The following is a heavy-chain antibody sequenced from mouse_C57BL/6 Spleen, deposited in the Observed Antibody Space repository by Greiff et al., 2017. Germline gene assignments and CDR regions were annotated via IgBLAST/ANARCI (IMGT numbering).Heavy chain of an antibody. CDR3: ASDYYGSSSYYYAMDY. J-gene: IGHJ4*01. V-gene: IGHV1-55*01. CDR1: GYTFTSYW. D-gene: IGHD1-1*01. CDR2: IYPGSGST. Sequence: QVQLQQPGAELVKPGASVKMSCKASGYTFTSYWITWVKQRPGQGLEWIGDIYPGSGSTNYNEKFTSKATLTVDTSSSTAYMQLSSLTSEDSAVYYCASDYYGSSSYYYAMDYWGQGTSVTVSS.